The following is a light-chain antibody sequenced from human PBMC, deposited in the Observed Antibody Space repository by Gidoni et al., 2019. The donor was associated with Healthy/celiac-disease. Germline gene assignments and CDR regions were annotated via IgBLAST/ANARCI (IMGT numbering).Light chain of an antibody. CDR3: AAWDDSLNGYV. Sequence: QAVLTQPPSASVTPGQRVTIPCSGSSSNIGSNTVNWYQQFPGTAPKLLIYRNSQRPSGVPDRFSGSKSGTSASLAISGLQSEDEADYYCAAWDDSLNGYVCGTGTKVTVL. V-gene: IGLV1-44*01. CDR1: SSNIGSNT. J-gene: IGLJ1*01. CDR2: RNS.